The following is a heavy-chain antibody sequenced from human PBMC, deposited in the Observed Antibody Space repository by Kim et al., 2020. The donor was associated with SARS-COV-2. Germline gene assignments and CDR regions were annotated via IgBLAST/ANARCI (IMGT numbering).Heavy chain of an antibody. Sequence: GGSLRLSCAASGFTFSSYAMSWVRQAPGKGLEWVSAISGSGGSTYYADSVKGRFTISRDNSRNTLYLQMNRLKAEDTAIYYCAKDCSGCDAFDIWGRGTLVTVSS. CDR2: ISGSGGST. D-gene: IGHD2-15*01. J-gene: IGHJ3*02. CDR3: AKDCSGCDAFDI. CDR1: GFTFSSYA. V-gene: IGHV3-23*01.